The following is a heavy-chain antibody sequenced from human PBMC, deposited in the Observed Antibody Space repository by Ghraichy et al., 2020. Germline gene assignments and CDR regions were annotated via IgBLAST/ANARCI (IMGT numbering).Heavy chain of an antibody. D-gene: IGHD6-19*01. J-gene: IGHJ4*02. CDR3: AKENRYRSGCTF. V-gene: IGHV3-23*01. Sequence: GGSLRLSCEASGFTFSTYAMTWVRQAPGKGLEWVSVIGEGGVFTYYADSVKGRFTISRDNSKNTVHLQMNSLRAEDTAVYYCAKENRYRSGCTFWGQGTLVTVSS. CDR2: IGEGGVFT. CDR1: GFTFSTYA.